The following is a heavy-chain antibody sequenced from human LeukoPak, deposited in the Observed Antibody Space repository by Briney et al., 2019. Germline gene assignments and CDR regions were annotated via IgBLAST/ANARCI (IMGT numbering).Heavy chain of an antibody. Sequence: VASVKVSCKASGYTFTGYYMHWVRQAPGQGLEWMGIINPSGGSTSYAQKFQGRVTMTRDTSTSTVYMELSSLRSEDTAVYCCARDYDSSGFPPLNYFDYWGQGTLVTVSS. CDR3: ARDYDSSGFPPLNYFDY. CDR1: GYTFTGYY. V-gene: IGHV1-46*01. D-gene: IGHD3-22*01. J-gene: IGHJ4*02. CDR2: INPSGGST.